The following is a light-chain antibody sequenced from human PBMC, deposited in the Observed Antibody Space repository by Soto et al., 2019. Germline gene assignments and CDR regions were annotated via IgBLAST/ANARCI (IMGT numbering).Light chain of an antibody. V-gene: IGKV1-5*03. CDR2: KAS. J-gene: IGKJ4*01. CDR1: QSISSW. Sequence: DIQMTQSPSTLSASVGDRVTITCRASQSISSWLAWYQQKPGKAPKLLIYKASSLESGVPSRFSGSGSRTEFTLTISSLQPDDFATYYCQQYNSWATFGGGTKVEIK. CDR3: QQYNSWAT.